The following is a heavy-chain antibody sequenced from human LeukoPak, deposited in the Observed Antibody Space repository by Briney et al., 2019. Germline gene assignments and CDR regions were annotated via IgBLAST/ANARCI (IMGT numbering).Heavy chain of an antibody. D-gene: IGHD1-26*01. J-gene: IGHJ3*02. Sequence: GGSLRLSCAASGFTFSSYGMHWVRQAPGKELEWVGVIWYDGSNKYYADSVKGGFILSRDNSKNTLYLQMNSLRAEDTAVYYWARELGRVGAFDIWGQGTMVTVSS. CDR3: ARELGRVGAFDI. CDR2: IWYDGSNK. V-gene: IGHV3-33*01. CDR1: GFTFSSYG.